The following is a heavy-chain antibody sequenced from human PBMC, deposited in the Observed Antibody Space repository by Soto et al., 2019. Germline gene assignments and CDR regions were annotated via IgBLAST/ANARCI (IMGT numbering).Heavy chain of an antibody. V-gene: IGHV1-2*04. J-gene: IGHJ6*02. CDR3: ARTPNNGRAGVYGMDV. CDR2: IDGDSGDT. D-gene: IGHD2-8*01. Sequence: QVQLVQSGAEVKKPGASVKVSCKASGYTFTNYYIHWVRQAPGQGLEWMGWIDGDSGDTKDAQKFQGWVTMTRDTSINTAYMELGRLTSDDTAVYYCARTPNNGRAGVYGMDVWGQGTTVTVSS. CDR1: GYTFTNYY.